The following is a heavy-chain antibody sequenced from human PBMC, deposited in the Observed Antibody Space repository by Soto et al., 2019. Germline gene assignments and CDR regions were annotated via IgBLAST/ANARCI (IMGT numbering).Heavy chain of an antibody. J-gene: IGHJ4*02. Sequence: QVRLMESGGGLVRLGGSLRLSCAVSGFTLSDYYMSWIRQAPGKGLEWVSYISGSGSIIYYADSVKGRFTISRDNAKNSLYLQMNSLRAEDTAAYYCARDQRMTTTPVDYWGQGTLVTVSS. CDR3: ARDQRMTTTPVDY. D-gene: IGHD1-26*01. CDR2: ISGSGSII. CDR1: GFTLSDYY. V-gene: IGHV3-11*01.